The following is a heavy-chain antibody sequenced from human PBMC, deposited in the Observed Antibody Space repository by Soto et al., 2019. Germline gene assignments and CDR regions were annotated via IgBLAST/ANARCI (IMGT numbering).Heavy chain of an antibody. CDR2: IYYSGST. CDR1: GGSISSSSYY. D-gene: IGHD4-17*01. V-gene: IGHV4-39*07. J-gene: IGHJ6*02. CDR3: ARVGQDYGDSIYYYGMDV. Sequence: SETLSLTCTVSGGSISSSSYYWGWNRQPPGKGLEWIGSIYYSGSTYYNPSLKSRVTISVDTSKNQFSLKLSSVTAADTAVYYCARVGQDYGDSIYYYGMDVWGQGTTVTVSS.